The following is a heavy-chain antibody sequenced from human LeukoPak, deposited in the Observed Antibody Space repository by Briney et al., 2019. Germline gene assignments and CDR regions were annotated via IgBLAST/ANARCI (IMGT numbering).Heavy chain of an antibody. CDR1: GSTFNDYY. Sequence: GSVKVSCKXSGSTFNDYYMHWVRQAPGQGLEWVGWINPNNGATNYAQSFQGRVTMTRDTSITTAYMELSRLRSDDTALYYCARDPPGDSGLDYWGQGTLVTVSS. CDR3: ARDPPGDSGLDY. J-gene: IGHJ4*02. V-gene: IGHV1-2*02. D-gene: IGHD1-26*01. CDR2: INPNNGAT.